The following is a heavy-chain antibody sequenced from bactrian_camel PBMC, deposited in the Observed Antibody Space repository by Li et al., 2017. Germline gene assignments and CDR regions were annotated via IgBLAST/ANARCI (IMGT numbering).Heavy chain of an antibody. Sequence: VQLVESGGGLVQPGGSLRLSCSASGFQFADYPMSWVRQAPGKGLEWVAQIAYDGWVSRYHDSAKGRFTISRDNAKNMLYLQMNSLKPEDTAMYYCAADFGPYCSGSYLARRANFEGQGTQVTVS. CDR2: IAYDGWVS. D-gene: IGHD2*01. CDR1: GFQFADYP. V-gene: IGHV3S42*01. J-gene: IGHJ4*01.